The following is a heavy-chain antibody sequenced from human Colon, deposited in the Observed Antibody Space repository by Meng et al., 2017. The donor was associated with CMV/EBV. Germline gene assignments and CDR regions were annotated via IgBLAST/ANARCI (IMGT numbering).Heavy chain of an antibody. D-gene: IGHD5-24*01. CDR2: ISGSGDTT. CDR3: SRSRDPYNGFLDF. V-gene: IGHV3-23*01. J-gene: IGHJ4*02. Sequence: VQLLEAGGGLAQPGGSLRLTCATSGFTFSTYAMSWVRQAPGKGLEWVSTISGSGDTTYYADSVKGRCTISRDSSKNMLYLQMNSLRAEDTALYYCSRSRDPYNGFLDFWGQGALVTVSS. CDR1: GFTFSTYA.